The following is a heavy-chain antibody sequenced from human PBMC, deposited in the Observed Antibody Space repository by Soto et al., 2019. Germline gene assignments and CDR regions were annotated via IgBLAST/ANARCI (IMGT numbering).Heavy chain of an antibody. CDR2: ISYDGSNK. CDR3: AKDCSGDSGCSGY. V-gene: IGHV3-30*18. CDR1: GFTFSSYG. J-gene: IGHJ4*02. Sequence: PGWSLRLSCAASGFTFSSYGMHWVRQAPGKGLEWVAVISYDGSNKYYADSVKGRFTISRDNSKNTLYLQMNSLRAEDTAVYYCAKDCSGDSGCSGYCGQGTMVTIYS. D-gene: IGHD2-15*01.